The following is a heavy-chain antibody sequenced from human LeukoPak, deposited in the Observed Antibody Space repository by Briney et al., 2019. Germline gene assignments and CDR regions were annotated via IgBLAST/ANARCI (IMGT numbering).Heavy chain of an antibody. J-gene: IGHJ4*02. V-gene: IGHV4-34*09. CDR2: INHSGST. CDR1: GGSFSGYY. Sequence: SETLSLTCAVYGGSFSGYYWSWIRQPPGKGLEWIGEINHSGSTNYNPSLKSRGIISVETSKNQFSLKLSSVTAADTAVYYCARIMLLWGESDCWGQGTLVTVSS. D-gene: IGHD3-16*01. CDR3: ARIMLLWGESDC.